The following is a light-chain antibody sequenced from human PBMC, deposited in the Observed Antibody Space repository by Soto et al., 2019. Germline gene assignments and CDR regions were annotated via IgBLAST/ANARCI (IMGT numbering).Light chain of an antibody. CDR1: QSVNSN. Sequence: EIVLTQSPGTLSLSPGERATLSGRASQSVNSNLAWYQQKPGQTPRLLIYGASTRAIGTPAGFSGSGSGTDFTLTISRLEPADFDVYYCQQYASSLLTFGGGTKVDIK. CDR2: GAS. J-gene: IGKJ4*01. CDR3: QQYASSLLT. V-gene: IGKV3-20*01.